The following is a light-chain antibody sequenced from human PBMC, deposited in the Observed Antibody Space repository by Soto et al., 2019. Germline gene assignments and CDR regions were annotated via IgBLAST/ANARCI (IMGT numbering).Light chain of an antibody. CDR1: QSVSTY. V-gene: IGKV3-11*01. CDR3: QQYGYSPIT. J-gene: IGKJ5*01. CDR2: DAS. Sequence: LGWTQSPATLSLSPGERATLSCRASQSVSTYLAWYQQKPGQAPRLLIHDASTRATGIPARFSGSGSGTDFTLTISRLEPEDFALYYCQQYGYSPITFGQGTRLEIK.